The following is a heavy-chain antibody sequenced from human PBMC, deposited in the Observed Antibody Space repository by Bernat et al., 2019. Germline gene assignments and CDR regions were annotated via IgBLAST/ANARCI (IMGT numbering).Heavy chain of an antibody. CDR1: GGSISSSSYY. CDR3: ARHSWVWFGDVWFDP. V-gene: IGHV4-39*01. Sequence: QLQLQESGPGLVKPSETLSLTCTVSGGSISSSSYYWGWIRQPPGKGLEWIGSIYYSGSTYYNPSLKSRVTISVDTSKNQFSLKLSSVTAADTAVYYCARHSWVWFGDVWFDPWGQGTLVTVSS. D-gene: IGHD3-10*01. J-gene: IGHJ5*02. CDR2: IYYSGST.